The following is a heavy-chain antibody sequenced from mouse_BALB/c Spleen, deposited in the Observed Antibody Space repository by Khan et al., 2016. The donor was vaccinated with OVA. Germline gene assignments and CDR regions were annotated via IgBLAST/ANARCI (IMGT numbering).Heavy chain of an antibody. D-gene: IGHD1-1*01. CDR2: ISYSGRT. CDR3: ARSVTITTVVATDFDY. V-gene: IGHV3-2*02. J-gene: IGHJ2*01. Sequence: EVQLQESGPGLVKPSQSLSLTCTVTGYSITSDYAWNWIRQFPGNKLEWMGYISYSGRTSYNPSLKSRISITRDTSKNQFFLQLNSVTTEDKATYYCARSVTITTVVATDFDYWVQGTTLTVAS. CDR1: GYSITSDYA.